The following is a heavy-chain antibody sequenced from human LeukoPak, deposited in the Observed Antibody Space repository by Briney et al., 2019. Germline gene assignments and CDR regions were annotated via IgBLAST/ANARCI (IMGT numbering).Heavy chain of an antibody. CDR3: ARVAHDGWELLRIDY. V-gene: IGHV4-59*01. CDR2: IYYSGST. J-gene: IGHJ4*02. Sequence: SETLSLTCAVYGGSFSGYYWSWIRQPPGKGLEWIGYIYYSGSTNYNPSLKSRVTISVDTSKNQFSLKLSSVTAADTAVYYCARVAHDGWELLRIDYWGQGTLVTDSS. D-gene: IGHD1-26*01. CDR1: GGSFSGYY.